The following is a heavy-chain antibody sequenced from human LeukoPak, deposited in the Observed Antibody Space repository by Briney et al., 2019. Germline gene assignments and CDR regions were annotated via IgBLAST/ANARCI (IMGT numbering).Heavy chain of an antibody. J-gene: IGHJ6*03. CDR2: ISGSGGRT. D-gene: IGHD2-15*01. V-gene: IGHV3-23*01. CDR3: AKFSEGIYYYYMDV. Sequence: GGTLRLSCAASGFTFSSYGMSWVRQAPGKGLEWVSAISGSGGRTFYADSVQGRFTISRDNYKNTLNLQMNSLRAEDTAVYYCAKFSEGIYYYYMDVWGKGTTVTISS. CDR1: GFTFSSYG.